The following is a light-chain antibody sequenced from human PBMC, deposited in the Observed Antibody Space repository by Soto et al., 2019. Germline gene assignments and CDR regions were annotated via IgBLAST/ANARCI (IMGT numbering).Light chain of an antibody. V-gene: IGKV1-5*03. CDR3: QQYNSYST. Sequence: DIQMTHSPSTLSGSVGDRVTITCRASQTISSWLAWYQQKPGKAPKLLIYKASTLKSGVPSRFSGSGSGTEFTLTISSLQPEDFASYYCQQYNSYSTFGQGTKGDIK. CDR1: QTISSW. CDR2: KAS. J-gene: IGKJ1*01.